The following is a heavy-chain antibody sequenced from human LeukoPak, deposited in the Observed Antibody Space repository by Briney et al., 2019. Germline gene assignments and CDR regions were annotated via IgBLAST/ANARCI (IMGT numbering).Heavy chain of an antibody. CDR3: ARDRVLDGMDV. CDR2: IYYSGST. Sequence: SETLSLTCTVSGGSISSYYWSWIRQPPGKGLEWIGHIYYSGSTNYNPSLKSRVTISVDTSKNQFSPKLSSVTAADTAVYYCARDRVLDGMDVWGQGTTVTVSS. CDR1: GGSISSYY. D-gene: IGHD3-3*02. J-gene: IGHJ6*02. V-gene: IGHV4-59*01.